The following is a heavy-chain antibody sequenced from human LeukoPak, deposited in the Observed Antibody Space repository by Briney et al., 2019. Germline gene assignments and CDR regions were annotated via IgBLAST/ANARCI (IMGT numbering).Heavy chain of an antibody. CDR3: ARELNQWFAIDY. D-gene: IGHD3-10*01. J-gene: IGHJ4*02. V-gene: IGHV3-21*01. CDR1: GFTFSSYS. CDR2: ISSSSSYI. Sequence: PGGSLRLSCAASGFTFSSYSMNWVRQAPGKGLEWVSSISSSSSYIYYADSVKGRFTISRDNAKNSLYLQMNSLRAEDTAVYYCARELNQWFAIDYWGQGTLVTVSS.